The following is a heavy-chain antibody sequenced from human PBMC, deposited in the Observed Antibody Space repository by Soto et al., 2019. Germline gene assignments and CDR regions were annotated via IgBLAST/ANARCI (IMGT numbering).Heavy chain of an antibody. CDR1: GGTFSSYA. J-gene: IGHJ4*02. V-gene: IGHV1-69*13. Sequence: GPPVKVSCKASGGTFSSYAISWVRQAPGQGLEWMGGIIPIFGTANYAQKFQGRVTITADESTSTAYMELSSLRSEDTAVYYCARDSPYYDSSGDYWGQGTLVTVSS. D-gene: IGHD3-22*01. CDR2: IIPIFGTA. CDR3: ARDSPYYDSSGDY.